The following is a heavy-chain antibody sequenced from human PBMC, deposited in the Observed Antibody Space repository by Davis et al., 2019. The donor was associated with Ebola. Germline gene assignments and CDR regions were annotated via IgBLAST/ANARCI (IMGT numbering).Heavy chain of an antibody. Sequence: PSETLSLTCAVYGESISGYYWTWIRQAPGKGLEWAANIKPDGSFRDYLGAVRGRFTISRDNAKNSLDLQMNTLRAEDTAVYFCAKHGTPTAIGGQGTLVTVSS. CDR2: IKPDGSFR. J-gene: IGHJ4*02. D-gene: IGHD2-2*01. V-gene: IGHV3-7*03. CDR3: AKHGTPTAI. CDR1: GESISGYY.